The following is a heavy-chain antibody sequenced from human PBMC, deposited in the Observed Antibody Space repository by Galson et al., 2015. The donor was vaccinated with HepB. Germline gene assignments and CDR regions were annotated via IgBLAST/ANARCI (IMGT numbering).Heavy chain of an antibody. CDR1: GFTFSSYW. V-gene: IGHV3-74*01. Sequence: SLRLSCAASGFTFSSYWMHWVRHVPGKGLVWVSRINSDGSYITYADSVKGRFTISRDNAKNTLYLQMNSPRAEDTALYYCAKDTSVTTGWYDGLDNWGQGTLVTVSP. D-gene: IGHD6-19*01. CDR3: AKDTSVTTGWYDGLDN. CDR2: INSDGSYI. J-gene: IGHJ4*02.